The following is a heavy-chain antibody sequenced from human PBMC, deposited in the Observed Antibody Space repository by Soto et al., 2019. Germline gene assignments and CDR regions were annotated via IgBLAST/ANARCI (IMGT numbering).Heavy chain of an antibody. CDR3: ASVRGGYYYAMDV. Sequence: SETLSLTCSVSGGSISSGPYSWGWIRQPPGKGLEWIGTFHYSGSTNYNPSLKSRVTISVDKSKSQFSLKLSSVTAADTAVYYCASVRGGYYYAMDVWGQGTTVTVS. CDR2: FHYSGST. CDR1: GGSISSGPYS. V-gene: IGHV4-39*07. J-gene: IGHJ6*02. D-gene: IGHD3-10*02.